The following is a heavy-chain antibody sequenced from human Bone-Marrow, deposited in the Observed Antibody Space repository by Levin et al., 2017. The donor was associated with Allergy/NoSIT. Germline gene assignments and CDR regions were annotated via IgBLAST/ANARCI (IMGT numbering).Heavy chain of an antibody. CDR3: VRTSTQNWFVT. CDR2: IDGDDDK. Sequence: QTLSLTCTFSGFTISSSDMRVSWIRQPPGKALEWLARIDGDDDKYFTTSLKTRLSITKDASKNQVSLTMTNMESVDTATYYCVRTSTQNWFVTWGQGILVTVSS. V-gene: IGHV2-70*04. J-gene: IGHJ5*02. CDR1: GFTISSSDMR. D-gene: IGHD2/OR15-2a*01.